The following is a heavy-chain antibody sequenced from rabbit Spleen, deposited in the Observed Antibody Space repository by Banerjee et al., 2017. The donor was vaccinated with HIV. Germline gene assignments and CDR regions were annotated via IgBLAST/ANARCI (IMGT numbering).Heavy chain of an antibody. Sequence: QSLEESGGDLVKPGASLTLTCTASGVSFSTNSYICWVRQAPGKGLEWIACIDTGNSDFTYFASWAKGRFTCSKTSSTTVTLQMTRLTAADTATYFCARDTSSSFSSYGMDLWGPGTLVTVS. J-gene: IGHJ6*01. CDR1: GVSFSTNSY. V-gene: IGHV1S40*01. D-gene: IGHD1-1*01. CDR3: ARDTSSSFSSYGMDL. CDR2: IDTGNSDFT.